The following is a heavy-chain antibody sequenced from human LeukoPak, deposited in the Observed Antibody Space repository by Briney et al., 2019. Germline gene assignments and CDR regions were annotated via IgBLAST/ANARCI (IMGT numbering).Heavy chain of an antibody. V-gene: IGHV3-23*01. CDR1: GFTFSSYA. Sequence: PGGSLRLSCAASGFTFSSYAMSWVRQAPGKGLEWVSAISGSGGSTYYADSVKGRFTISRDNSKNTLYLQMNSLRAEDTAVYYCARDWDSYGHIFDYWGQGTLVTVSS. J-gene: IGHJ4*02. CDR3: ARDWDSYGHIFDY. CDR2: ISGSGGST. D-gene: IGHD5-18*01.